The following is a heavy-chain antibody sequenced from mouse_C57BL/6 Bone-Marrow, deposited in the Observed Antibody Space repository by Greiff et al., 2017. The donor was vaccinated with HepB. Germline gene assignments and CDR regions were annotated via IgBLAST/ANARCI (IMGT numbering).Heavy chain of an antibody. CDR3: ARHGYDGAWFAY. J-gene: IGHJ3*01. CDR2: ISSGSSTI. D-gene: IGHD2-2*01. Sequence: EVQGVESGGGLVKPGGSLKLSCAASGFTFSDYGMHWVRQAPEKGLEWVAYISSGSSTIYYADTVKGRFTISRDNAKNTLFLQMTSLRSEDTAMYYCARHGYDGAWFAYWGQGTLVTVSA. CDR1: GFTFSDYG. V-gene: IGHV5-17*01.